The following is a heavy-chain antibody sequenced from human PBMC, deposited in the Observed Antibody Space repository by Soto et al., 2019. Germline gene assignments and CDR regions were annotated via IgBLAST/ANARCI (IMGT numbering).Heavy chain of an antibody. CDR1: VVSISSYY. J-gene: IGHJ4*02. CDR2: IYTSGST. Sequence: SETLSLTCTFSVVSISSYYWSWSRQPAGKGLEWIGRIYTSGSTKYNPSLKSRVTMSVDTSKNQFSLKLSSVSDTDAAFYCCARGLLVCEQCLVRLDYWGQGTLVNVST. D-gene: IGHD6-19*01. CDR3: ARGLLVCEQCLVRLDY. V-gene: IGHV4-4*07.